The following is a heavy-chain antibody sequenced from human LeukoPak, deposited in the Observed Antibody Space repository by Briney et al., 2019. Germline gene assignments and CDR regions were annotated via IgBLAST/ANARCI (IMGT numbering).Heavy chain of an antibody. Sequence: ASVKVSCKASGYTFTSYDINWVRQATGQGLEWMGWMNPNSGNTGYAQKFQGRVTMTRNTSISTAYMELSGLRSEDTAVYYCATPRSGSLDLDYWGQGTLVTVSS. CDR2: MNPNSGNT. D-gene: IGHD3-9*01. J-gene: IGHJ4*02. CDR1: GYTFTSYD. CDR3: ATPRSGSLDLDY. V-gene: IGHV1-8*01.